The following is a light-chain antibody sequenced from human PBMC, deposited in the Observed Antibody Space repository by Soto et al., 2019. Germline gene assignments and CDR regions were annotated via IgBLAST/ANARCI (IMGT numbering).Light chain of an antibody. V-gene: IGLV1-40*01. CDR3: QSFDSSLGRWI. Sequence: QLVLTQPPSVSGAPGQRVTISCTGSSSNVGAGYDVHWYQQLPGTAPKLLIYGNKNRPSGVPDRFSGSKSGTSASLAVTGLQAVDEADYYCQSFDSSLGRWIFGGGTKVTVL. J-gene: IGLJ2*01. CDR2: GNK. CDR1: SSNVGAGYD.